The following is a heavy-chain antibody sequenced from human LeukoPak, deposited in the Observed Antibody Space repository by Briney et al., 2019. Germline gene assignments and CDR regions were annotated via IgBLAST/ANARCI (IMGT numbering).Heavy chain of an antibody. CDR2: IYSGGTT. J-gene: IGHJ4*02. CDR1: GFTVSSNY. Sequence: PGGSLRLSCAASGFTVSSNYMNWVRQAPGKGLEWVSVIYSGGTTYYADSVKGRFTISRDNSKNTLYLQMNSLRAEDTAIYYCATYRQVLLPFESWGQGTLVTVSS. D-gene: IGHD2-8*02. CDR3: ATYRQVLLPFES. V-gene: IGHV3-53*01.